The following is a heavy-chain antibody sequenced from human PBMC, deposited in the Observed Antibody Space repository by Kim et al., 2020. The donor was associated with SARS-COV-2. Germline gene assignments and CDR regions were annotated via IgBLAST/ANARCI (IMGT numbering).Heavy chain of an antibody. CDR2: IWYDGSNK. CDR1: GFTFSSYG. J-gene: IGHJ6*03. D-gene: IGHD6-19*01. Sequence: GGSLRLSCAASGFTFSSYGMHWVRQAPGKGLEWVAVIWYDGSNKYYADSVKGRFTISRDNSKNTLYLQMNSLRAEDTAVYYCARDRGIAVAGKDYYYMDVWGKGTTVTVSS. V-gene: IGHV3-33*01. CDR3: ARDRGIAVAGKDYYYMDV.